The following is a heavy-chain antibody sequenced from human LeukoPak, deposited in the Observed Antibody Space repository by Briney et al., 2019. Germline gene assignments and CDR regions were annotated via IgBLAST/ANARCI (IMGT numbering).Heavy chain of an antibody. Sequence: SETLSLTCAVSDYSIRIGYYWGWIRQPPGKGLEWIGSISYSGTTYYNPSLKSRVTISLGTSNNRFSLKLASVTAADAAVYYCVASSGSYDSSGYYPSWFDPWGQGTLVTVSS. J-gene: IGHJ5*02. CDR2: ISYSGTT. CDR1: DYSIRIGYY. CDR3: VASSGSYDSSGYYPSWFDP. V-gene: IGHV4-38-2*01. D-gene: IGHD3-22*01.